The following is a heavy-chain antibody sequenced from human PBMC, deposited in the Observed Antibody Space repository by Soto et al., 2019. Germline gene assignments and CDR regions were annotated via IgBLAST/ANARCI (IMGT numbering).Heavy chain of an antibody. V-gene: IGHV4-38-2*02. CDR2: IYHTGST. CDR1: GYSINSDYY. CDR3: VSSSSGEYYFDS. D-gene: IGHD6-6*01. J-gene: IGHJ4*02. Sequence: SETLSLTCTVSGYSINSDYYWGWIRQPPGKGLDWIGSIYHTGSTYYNPSLKSRVTISVDTSKRQLSLNLSSVTAADTALYYCVSSSSGEYYFDSWGPGTLVTSPQ.